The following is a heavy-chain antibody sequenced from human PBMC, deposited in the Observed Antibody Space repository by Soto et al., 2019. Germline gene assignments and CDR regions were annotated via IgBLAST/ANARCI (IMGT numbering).Heavy chain of an antibody. Sequence: EVHLVESGGGSVQPGGSLKLSCAGSGFAFSSYWIHWVRQVPGKGLVWVSRINGDGSTTSYADSVRGRFTISRDNAKDTLYPQMNSLRAEDTALYYCARVGQGRYYFDYWGQGTLVTVSS. CDR3: ARVGQGRYYFDY. V-gene: IGHV3-74*01. CDR1: GFAFSSYW. CDR2: INGDGSTT. J-gene: IGHJ4*02.